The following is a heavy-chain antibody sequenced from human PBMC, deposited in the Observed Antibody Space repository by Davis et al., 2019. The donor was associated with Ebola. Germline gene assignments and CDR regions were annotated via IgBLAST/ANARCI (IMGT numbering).Heavy chain of an antibody. Sequence: AASVKVSCKASGYTFTSYGISWVRQAPGQGLEWMGWISTYNGNTQYAQKLQGRVTMTTDTSTSTAYMELRSLRSDDTAVYYCARDNNYDYVWGSYRPNNWFDPWGQGTLVTVSS. CDR3: ARDNNYDYVWGSYRPNNWFDP. CDR2: ISTYNGNT. V-gene: IGHV1-18*01. J-gene: IGHJ5*02. CDR1: GYTFTSYG. D-gene: IGHD3-16*02.